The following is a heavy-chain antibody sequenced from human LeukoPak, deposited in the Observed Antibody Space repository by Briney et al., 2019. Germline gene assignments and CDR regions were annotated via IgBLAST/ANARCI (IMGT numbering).Heavy chain of an antibody. D-gene: IGHD1-26*01. CDR1: GYTFTGYH. V-gene: IGHV1-2*02. CDR2: INPNSGGT. Sequence: ASVKVSCKASGYTFTGYHMHWVRQAPGQGLEWMGWINPNSGGTNYAQKFQGRVTMTRDTSISTAYMELSRLRSDDTAVYYCAAHQSGSYTYYYYMDVWGKGTTVTVSS. CDR3: AAHQSGSYTYYYYMDV. J-gene: IGHJ6*03.